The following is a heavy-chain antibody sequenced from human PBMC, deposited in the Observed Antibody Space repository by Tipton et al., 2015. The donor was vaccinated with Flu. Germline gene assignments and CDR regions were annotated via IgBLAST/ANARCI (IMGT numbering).Heavy chain of an antibody. CDR1: GGSVSPYY. CDR3: ARDVGPQIKVTGGLDV. D-gene: IGHD2-21*02. CDR2: IYYRGTT. V-gene: IGHV4-59*02. Sequence: LRLSCTVSGGSVSPYYWNWVRQSPGKGLEWIGYIYYRGTTGYNPSLKSRVTISVDTSKNQFSLKLSSVTAADTAVYYCARDVGPQIKVTGGLDVWGQGTTVTVSS. J-gene: IGHJ6*02.